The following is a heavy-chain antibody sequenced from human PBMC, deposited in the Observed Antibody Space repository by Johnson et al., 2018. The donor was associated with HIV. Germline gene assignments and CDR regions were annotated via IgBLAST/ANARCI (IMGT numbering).Heavy chain of an antibody. CDR2: ISFDGSNE. D-gene: IGHD2-2*01. V-gene: IGHV3-30*19. J-gene: IGHJ3*02. Sequence: QMQLVESGGGVVQPGGSLRLSCAASGFTFSNYGMHWVRQAPGKGLEWVAVISFDGSNESYDESVKGRFTISRDNSKNTLHLQMNSLRTEDTAVYYCVRGRISTVVVDLRGGGFDIWGQGTLVTVSS. CDR1: GFTFSNYG. CDR3: VRGRISTVVVDLRGGGFDI.